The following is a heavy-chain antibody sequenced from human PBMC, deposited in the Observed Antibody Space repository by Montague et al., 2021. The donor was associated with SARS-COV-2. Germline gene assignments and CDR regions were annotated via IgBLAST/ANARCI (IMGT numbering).Heavy chain of an antibody. J-gene: IGHJ4*02. D-gene: IGHD3-22*01. CDR2: IKQSGST. Sequence: SETLSLTCGVYGASFGDDHWSWIRQPPGKGLEWIGDIKQSGSTNYNPSLKSRVTISVGTSKNQFSLKLTSVTAADTAVYFCARGHLSVSMIVVVFTSASYYFDYWGQGAQVTVSS. CDR1: GASFGDDH. V-gene: IGHV4-34*01. CDR3: ARGHLSVSMIVVVFTSASYYFDY.